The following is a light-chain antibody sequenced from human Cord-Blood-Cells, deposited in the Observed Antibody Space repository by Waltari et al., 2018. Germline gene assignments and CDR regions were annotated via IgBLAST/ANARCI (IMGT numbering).Light chain of an antibody. CDR2: AAS. J-gene: IGKJ1*01. CDR1: QSISSY. Sequence: DIQMTQSPSSLSASVGDRVTITCRASQSISSYLNWYQQKPGKAPKLLIYAASSLQCGVPSRFSGSGSGTDFTLTISSLQPEDFATYYCQQSYSTPWRFGQGTKVEIK. CDR3: QQSYSTPWR. V-gene: IGKV1-39*01.